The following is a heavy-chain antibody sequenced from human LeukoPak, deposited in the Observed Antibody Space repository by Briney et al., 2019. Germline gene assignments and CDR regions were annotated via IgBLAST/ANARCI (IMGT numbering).Heavy chain of an antibody. V-gene: IGHV5-51*01. D-gene: IGHD6-19*01. CDR3: ARHLLPYSSGWDSYYFDY. CDR2: IYPGDSDT. CDR1: GYSFTSYW. Sequence: GESLKISCKGSGYSFTSYWIGWVRQMPGKGLEWMGIIYPGDSDTRCSPSFQGQVTISADKSISTAYLQWSSLKASDTAMYYCARHLLPYSSGWDSYYFDYWGQGTLVTASS. J-gene: IGHJ4*02.